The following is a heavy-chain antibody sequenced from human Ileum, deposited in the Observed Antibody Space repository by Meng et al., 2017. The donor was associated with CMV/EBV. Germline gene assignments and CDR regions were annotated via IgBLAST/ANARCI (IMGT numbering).Heavy chain of an antibody. CDR3: ARGPRGFGDFNFDY. D-gene: IGHD2/OR15-2a*01. V-gene: IGHV4-4*07. CDR1: GDSITSFY. CDR2: IYPGGST. Sequence: QGPLQGSGPGPVKPSGTLSLTFTVPGDSITSFYWSWLRQPAGKALEWIGRIYPGGSTNYHPSLKSRVTLSVDTYKNQLSLRLTSVSAADTAVYYCARGPRGFGDFNFDYWGQGTLVTVSS. J-gene: IGHJ4*02.